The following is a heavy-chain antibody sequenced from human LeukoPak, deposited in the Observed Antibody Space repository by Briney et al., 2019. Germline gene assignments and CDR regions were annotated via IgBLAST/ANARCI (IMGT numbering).Heavy chain of an antibody. V-gene: IGHV4-4*07. J-gene: IGHJ4*02. CDR2: IYSSGST. CDR3: ARTSARGAQFDY. D-gene: IGHD3-10*01. CDR1: GGSISSYY. Sequence: PSETLSLTCSVSGGSISSYYWRWIRQPAGKGLEWIGRIYSSGSTNYNPSLKTRVTMSLDTSKNQFSLNLTTVTAADTAVYYCARTSARGAQFDYWGQGTLVTVSS.